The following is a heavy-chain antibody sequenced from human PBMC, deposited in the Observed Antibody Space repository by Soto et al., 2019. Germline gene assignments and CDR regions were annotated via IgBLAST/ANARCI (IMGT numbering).Heavy chain of an antibody. D-gene: IGHD5-12*01. CDR2: ISGSGETT. Sequence: GGSLRLSCAASGFTFTNYAMTWVRQAPGRGLEWVSSISGSGETTYYADSVKGRSTISRDNSKNTLYLQMNSLRAEDTAVYYCAKVKTWTYLDFWGQGTLVTVS. J-gene: IGHJ4*02. CDR1: GFTFTNYA. V-gene: IGHV3-23*01. CDR3: AKVKTWTYLDF.